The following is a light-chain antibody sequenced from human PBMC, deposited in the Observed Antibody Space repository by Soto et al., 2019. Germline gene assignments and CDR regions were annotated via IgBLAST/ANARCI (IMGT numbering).Light chain of an antibody. CDR3: QQYGSSQWT. J-gene: IGKJ1*01. CDR2: GAS. Sequence: EIVLTQSPGTLSLSPGERATLSCRASQSVSSSYLAWYQQKPGQAPRLLIYGASSRATGIPDRFSGSGSGTDLTLTISRLEPEDFAVYYCQQYGSSQWTFGRGTKVEIK. V-gene: IGKV3-20*01. CDR1: QSVSSSY.